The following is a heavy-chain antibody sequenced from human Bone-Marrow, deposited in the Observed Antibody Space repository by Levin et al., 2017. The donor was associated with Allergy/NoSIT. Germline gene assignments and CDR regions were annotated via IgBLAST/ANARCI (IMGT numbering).Heavy chain of an antibody. D-gene: IGHD1-7*01. Sequence: PGGSLRLSCKASGGSFSTYTISWVRQAPGQGLEWMGGIIPMFDTRNYAQKFQGRVTITADESSSTAYMELSSLRSEDTAVYYCAKSITATTWLFDYWGQGTLVTVSS. V-gene: IGHV1-69*01. CDR2: IIPMFDTR. CDR3: AKSITATTWLFDY. CDR1: GGSFSTYT. J-gene: IGHJ4*02.